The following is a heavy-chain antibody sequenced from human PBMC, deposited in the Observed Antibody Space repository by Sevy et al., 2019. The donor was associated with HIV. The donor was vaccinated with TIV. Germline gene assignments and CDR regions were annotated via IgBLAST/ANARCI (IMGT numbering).Heavy chain of an antibody. CDR1: GFTFTSYA. V-gene: IGHV3-23*01. D-gene: IGHD3-3*01. Sequence: GGSLRLSCAASGFTFTSYAMAWVRRAPGKGLEWVSVISDSGATTDYADSVKGRFTISRDNSKNTLYLQMNSLRAEDTAVYFSAKSYYDFWSGFDYWGQGTLVTVSS. CDR3: AKSYYDFWSGFDY. CDR2: ISDSGATT. J-gene: IGHJ4*02.